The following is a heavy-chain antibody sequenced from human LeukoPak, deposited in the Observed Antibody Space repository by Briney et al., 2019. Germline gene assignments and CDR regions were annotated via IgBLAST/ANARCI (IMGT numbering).Heavy chain of an antibody. V-gene: IGHV1-8*02. CDR3: ARHGRFCDGSGQNAFDI. J-gene: IGHJ3*02. CDR1: GYTFTSYD. CDR2: MTPNSGNT. Sequence: ASVKVSCKASGYTFTSYDINWVRQATGQGLEWMGWMTPNSGNTDFAQKFQGRVTFTRTTSISTAYMELSSLRSEDTAVYYCARHGRFCDGSGQNAFDIWGQGTMVTVSS. D-gene: IGHD3-22*01.